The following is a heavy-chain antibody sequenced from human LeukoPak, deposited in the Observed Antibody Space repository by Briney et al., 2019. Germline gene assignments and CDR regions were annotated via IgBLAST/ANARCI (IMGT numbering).Heavy chain of an antibody. CDR3: AIKPPSGWFGTGWLDP. CDR2: IYHSGTT. Sequence: KPGGSLRLSCAASGFTFSNFEFNWVRQSPGKGLEWIGNIYHSGTTHYNPSLKSRATISVDKSKNQFSLKLNSVTAADTAVYYCAIKPPSGWFGTGWLDPWGQGTLVTVSS. D-gene: IGHD3-10*01. V-gene: IGHV4-59*12. J-gene: IGHJ5*02. CDR1: GFTFSNFE.